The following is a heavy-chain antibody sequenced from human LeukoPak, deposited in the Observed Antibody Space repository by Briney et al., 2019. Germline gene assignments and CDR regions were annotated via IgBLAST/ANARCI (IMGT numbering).Heavy chain of an antibody. CDR1: GDSVYSNSAA. CDR2: TYYRSKWYN. CDR3: ARNYYDSSGYYYGYYYYGMDV. Sequence: SQTLSLTCAISGDSVYSNSAAGNWIRQSPSRGLEWLGRTYYRSKWYNDYAVSVKSRITINPDTSKNQFSLQLNSVTPEDTAVYYCARNYYDSSGYYYGYYYYGMDVWGQGTTVTVSS. V-gene: IGHV6-1*01. J-gene: IGHJ6*02. D-gene: IGHD3-22*01.